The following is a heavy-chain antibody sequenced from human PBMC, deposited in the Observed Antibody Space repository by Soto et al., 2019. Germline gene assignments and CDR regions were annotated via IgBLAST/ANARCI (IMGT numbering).Heavy chain of an antibody. CDR1: SDSITSGPYY. J-gene: IGHJ4*02. D-gene: IGHD2-15*01. CDR2: IYYRGNS. V-gene: IGHV4-31*03. CDR3: ARSGGSNSWYGVFDF. Sequence: QVQLQESGPGLVKPSQTLSLTCTVSSDSITSGPYYWSWVRQHPGRGLEWIGYIYYRGNSYYNPSLKSRISISRDRSKHQFSLELTSVTAADTAVYYCARSGGSNSWYGVFDFWGQGTLVTVSS.